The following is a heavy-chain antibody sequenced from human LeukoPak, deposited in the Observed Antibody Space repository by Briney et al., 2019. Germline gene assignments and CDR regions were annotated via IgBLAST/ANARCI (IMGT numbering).Heavy chain of an antibody. V-gene: IGHV2-70*04. CDR1: GFSLSTSGMR. J-gene: IGHJ3*02. CDR2: IDWDDDK. Sequence: SGPALVKPTQTLTLTCTFSGFSLSTSGMRVSWIRQPPGKALEWLARIDWDDDKFYSTSLKTRLTISKDTSKNQVVLTMTNMDPVDTATYYRARIPGVLGDAFDIWGQGTMVTVSS. D-gene: IGHD2-8*01. CDR3: ARIPGVLGDAFDI.